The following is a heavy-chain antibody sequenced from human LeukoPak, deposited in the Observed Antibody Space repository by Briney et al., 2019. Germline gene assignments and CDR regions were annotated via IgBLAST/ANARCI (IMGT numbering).Heavy chain of an antibody. CDR2: IYSGGST. J-gene: IGHJ3*02. D-gene: IGHD5-24*01. CDR3: ARDGKEMATTKGAFDI. V-gene: IGHV3-66*01. Sequence: GGSLRLSCAASGFTVSSNYMSWVRQAPGKGLEWVSVIYSGGSTYYADSVKGRFTISRDNSKNTLYLQMSSLRAEDTAVYYCARDGKEMATTKGAFDIWGQGTMVTVSS. CDR1: GFTVSSNY.